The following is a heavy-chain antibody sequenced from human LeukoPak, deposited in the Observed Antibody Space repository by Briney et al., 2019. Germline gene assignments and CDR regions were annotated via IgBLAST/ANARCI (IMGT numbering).Heavy chain of an antibody. V-gene: IGHV3-23*01. J-gene: IGHJ5*02. CDR1: GFTFSSYG. CDR2: ISGSGGST. Sequence: GGSLRLSCAASGFTFSSYGMSWVRQAPGKGLEWVSAISGSGGSTYYADSVKGRFTISRDNSKNTLYLQMNSLRAEDTAVYYCAKDGALLWFGELFSWGQGTLVTVSS. D-gene: IGHD3-10*01. CDR3: AKDGALLWFGELFS.